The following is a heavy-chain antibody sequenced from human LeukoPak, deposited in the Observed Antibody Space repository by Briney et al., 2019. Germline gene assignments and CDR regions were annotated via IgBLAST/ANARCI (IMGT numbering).Heavy chain of an antibody. Sequence: GASVKLSCTASGYTFTSYYMHWVRQAPGQGLEWMGWINPNSGGTNYAQTFQGRVTMTRDTSISTAYMEMSRLRSDDTAVYYCARGGLNYYDCSGYYDYWGQGTLVTVSS. CDR3: ARGGLNYYDCSGYYDY. CDR2: INPNSGGT. V-gene: IGHV1-2*02. CDR1: GYTFTSYY. D-gene: IGHD3-22*01. J-gene: IGHJ4*02.